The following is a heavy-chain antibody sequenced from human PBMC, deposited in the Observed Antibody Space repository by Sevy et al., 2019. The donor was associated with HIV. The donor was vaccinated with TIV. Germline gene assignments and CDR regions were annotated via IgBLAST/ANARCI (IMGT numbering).Heavy chain of an antibody. Sequence: GGSLRLSCAASDFTFNNAWMNWVRQAPGKGLEWVGRIKSKTDGGTTDYAAPVKGRFTISRDDSKNTLYLQINSLQTEDTAVYYCTTDPYYYNTTGFQPYFDYWGQGTLVTVSS. V-gene: IGHV3-15*07. CDR3: TTDPYYYNTTGFQPYFDY. CDR1: DFTFNNAW. D-gene: IGHD3-22*01. J-gene: IGHJ4*02. CDR2: IKSKTDGGTT.